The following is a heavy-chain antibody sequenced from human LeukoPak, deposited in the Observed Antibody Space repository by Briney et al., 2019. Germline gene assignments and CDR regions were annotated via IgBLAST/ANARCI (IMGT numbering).Heavy chain of an antibody. CDR2: INPSGGST. V-gene: IGHV1-46*01. J-gene: IGHJ4*02. CDR1: GYTFTSYG. D-gene: IGHD2-2*01. CDR3: AANLGYCSSTSCR. Sequence: ASVKVSCKASGYTFTSYGISWVRQAPGQGLEWMGIINPSGGSTSYAQKFQGRVTMTRDMSTSTVYMELSSLRSEDTAVYYCAANLGYCSSTSCRWGQGTLVTVSS.